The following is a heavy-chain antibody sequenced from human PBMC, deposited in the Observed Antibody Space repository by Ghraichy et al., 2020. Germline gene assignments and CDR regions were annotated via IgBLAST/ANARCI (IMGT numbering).Heavy chain of an antibody. CDR1: GFTISKYW. J-gene: IGHJ4*02. D-gene: IGHD2-15*01. Sequence: GGSLRLSCVASGFTISKYWMHWVRQVPGKGLVWVSRIKSDGSTTIYADSVKGRFTISRDNAKNTLYLQMNSLRAEDTAVYYCAREYCSGGSCFFGTGGSHFDYWGQGTLVTVSS. CDR2: IKSDGSTT. CDR3: AREYCSGGSCFFGTGGSHFDY. V-gene: IGHV3-74*01.